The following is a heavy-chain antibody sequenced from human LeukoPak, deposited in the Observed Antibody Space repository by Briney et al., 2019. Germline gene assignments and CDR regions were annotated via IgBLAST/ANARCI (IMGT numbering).Heavy chain of an antibody. V-gene: IGHV3-30*02. Sequence: GGSLRLSCAASAFTFSSYGMHWVRQAPGKGLGWVAFIRYDGSNKYYADSVKGRFTVSRDNSKNTLFLQMNSLRTEDTAVYYCAKDLYYDFWSGYSADPFDYWGQGTLVTVSS. CDR3: AKDLYYDFWSGYSADPFDY. D-gene: IGHD3-3*01. CDR1: AFTFSSYG. CDR2: IRYDGSNK. J-gene: IGHJ4*02.